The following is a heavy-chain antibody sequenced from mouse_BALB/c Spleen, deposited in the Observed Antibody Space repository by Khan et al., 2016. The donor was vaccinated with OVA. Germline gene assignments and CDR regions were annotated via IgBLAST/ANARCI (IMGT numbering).Heavy chain of an antibody. V-gene: IGHV1-7*01. Sequence: VQLQESGAELAKPGASVKMSCKASGYTFTSYWMHWVKQRPGQGLEWIGYINPGTSYTEYNQKFKDKATLTADKSSSTAYMQLSSLTSEDSAVYYCARDYDWYFDVWAAGTTVTVSS. CDR2: INPGTSYT. D-gene: IGHD2-4*01. CDR3: ARDYDWYFDV. CDR1: GYTFTSYW. J-gene: IGHJ1*01.